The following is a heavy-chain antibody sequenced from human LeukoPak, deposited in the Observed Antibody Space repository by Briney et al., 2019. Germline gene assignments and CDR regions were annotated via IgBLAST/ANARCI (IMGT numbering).Heavy chain of an antibody. CDR2: IIPIFGTA. CDR1: GGTFSSYA. Sequence: SVKVSCKASGGTFSSYAISWVRQAPGQGLEWMGGIIPIFGTANYAQKFQGRVTITRDTSASTAYMELSSLRSEDTAVYYCARDFYRSGSFDYWGQGTLVTVSS. D-gene: IGHD3-10*01. CDR3: ARDFYRSGSFDY. V-gene: IGHV1-69*05. J-gene: IGHJ4*02.